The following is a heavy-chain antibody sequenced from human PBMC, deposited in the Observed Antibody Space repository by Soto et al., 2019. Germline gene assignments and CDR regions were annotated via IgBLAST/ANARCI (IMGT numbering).Heavy chain of an antibody. Sequence: AASGVTFYIYAVSWVLQTTGKGLEWVSAISGSGGSTYYAESVKGRFTISRDNSKNTLYLQMNSLRAEDTAVYYCAKAEPYYDFWSGFDFDYWGQGTLVTVSS. V-gene: IGHV3-23*01. CDR1: GVTFYIYA. D-gene: IGHD3-3*01. J-gene: IGHJ4*02. CDR3: AKAEPYYDFWSGFDFDY. CDR2: ISGSGGST.